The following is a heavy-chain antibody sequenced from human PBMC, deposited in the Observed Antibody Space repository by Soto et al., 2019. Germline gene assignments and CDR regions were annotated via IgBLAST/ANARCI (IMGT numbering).Heavy chain of an antibody. V-gene: IGHV3-21*01. D-gene: IGHD4-4*01. CDR3: AREGINNYNEYYFDS. CDR2: ISGSGNYT. J-gene: IGHJ4*02. Sequence: GGTLRLCCAASGFTFSTYSMNWVRQAPGKGLEWVSSISGSGNYTHYADFLRGRFTISRDNAKTSLYLQMNSLRAEDTAVYYCAREGINNYNEYYFDSWGQGTVVTVSS. CDR1: GFTFSTYS.